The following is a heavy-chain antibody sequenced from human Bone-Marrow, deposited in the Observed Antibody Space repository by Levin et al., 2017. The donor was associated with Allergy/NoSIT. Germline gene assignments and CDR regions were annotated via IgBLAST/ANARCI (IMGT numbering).Heavy chain of an antibody. CDR3: ANSWGSGFCSGGSCPPN. Sequence: SQTLSLTCTVSGGSIRTGGSYWNWIRQFPGKGLEWIGYFYYTGNTYYNPSLKSRVSISVDTSKNQFSLRLTSVTDADTAVYYCANSWGSGFCSGGSCPPNWGQGTLVTVSS. J-gene: IGHJ4*02. CDR1: GGSIRTGGSY. CDR2: FYYTGNT. V-gene: IGHV4-31*03. D-gene: IGHD2-15*01.